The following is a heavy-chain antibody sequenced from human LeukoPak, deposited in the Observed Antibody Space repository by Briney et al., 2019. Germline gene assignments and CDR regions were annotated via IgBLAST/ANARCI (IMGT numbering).Heavy chain of an antibody. V-gene: IGHV4-39*07. D-gene: IGHD6-13*01. J-gene: IGHJ5*02. CDR1: VGSISSSSYY. CDR2: IHYSGTT. Sequence: PSETLSLTCTVSVGSISSSSYYWVWIRQPPGKGLEWIGSIHYSGTTYYNPSLESRVTISVDTSKNKCSLKLSSVTAADTAVYYCARAYSSSWYFNWFDPWGQGTLVTVSS. CDR3: ARAYSSSWYFNWFDP.